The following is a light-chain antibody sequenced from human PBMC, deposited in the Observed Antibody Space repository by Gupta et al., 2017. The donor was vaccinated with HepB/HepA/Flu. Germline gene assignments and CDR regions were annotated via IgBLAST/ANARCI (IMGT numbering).Light chain of an antibody. CDR2: YDD. Sequence: QSVLTQPPSVSEAPGQSVTIPCSVSNSNIGDNAVNWYQQPPGEAPNLLIYYDDLLASGVSARFSGSKSGTSVSLVINGLQAEDEADYYCSAWDDSGNGVVFGGGTRLTVL. V-gene: IGLV1-36*01. CDR3: SAWDDSGNGVV. J-gene: IGLJ3*02. CDR1: NSNIGDNA.